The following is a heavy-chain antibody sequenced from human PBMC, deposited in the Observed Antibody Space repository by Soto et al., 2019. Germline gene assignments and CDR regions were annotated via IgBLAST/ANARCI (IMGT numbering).Heavy chain of an antibody. V-gene: IGHV5-51*01. CDR1: GDTFTIYC. J-gene: IGHJ4*02. Sequence: ESLKIPGHVSGDTFTIYCIGLVLHMPGKGLEWMGIIYPSDSDTRYSPSFQGQVTISAEQSINTAYLQWDSLKASDTAIYYCARPANTVADHFDLWGQGTPVTVSS. D-gene: IGHD4-17*01. CDR2: IYPSDSDT. CDR3: ARPANTVADHFDL.